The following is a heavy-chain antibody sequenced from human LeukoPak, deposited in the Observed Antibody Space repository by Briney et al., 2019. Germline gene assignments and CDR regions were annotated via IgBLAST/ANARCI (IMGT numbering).Heavy chain of an antibody. CDR1: GGSISSSSYY. CDR2: SYYSGST. Sequence: SETLSLTCTVSGGSISSSSYYWGWIRQPPGKRLEWIGSSYYSGSTYYNPSLKSRVTISVDTSKNQFSLKLSSVTAADTAVYYCARLSRSIAVAGPDFDYWGQGTLVTVSS. J-gene: IGHJ4*02. D-gene: IGHD6-19*01. CDR3: ARLSRSIAVAGPDFDY. V-gene: IGHV4-39*01.